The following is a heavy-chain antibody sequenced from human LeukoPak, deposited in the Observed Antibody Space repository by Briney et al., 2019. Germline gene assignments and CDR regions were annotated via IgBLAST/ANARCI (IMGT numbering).Heavy chain of an antibody. V-gene: IGHV3-7*01. CDR2: INQDGSEK. Sequence: GGSRRLSCVDSGFTFSRYSMSWARQAPGQGLEWVANINQDGSEKYSVDSVKGRFTISRDNVKNSLYLQMNSLRVEDTAVYYCARYYYYYMDVWGEGTTVTVSS. CDR3: ARYYYYYMDV. CDR1: GFTFSRYS. J-gene: IGHJ6*03.